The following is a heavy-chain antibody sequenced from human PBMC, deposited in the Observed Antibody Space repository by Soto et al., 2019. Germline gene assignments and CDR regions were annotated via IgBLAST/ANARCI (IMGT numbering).Heavy chain of an antibody. CDR3: ARGLRGSVLLWFGELEN. CDR2: IIPIFGTA. V-gene: IGHV1-69*01. Sequence: QVQMVQSGAEVKKPGSSVKVSCKASGGTFSSYAISWVRQAPGQGLEWMGGIIPIFGTANYAQKCQGRVTITADDSTSTAYMERSSLRSEDTAVYYCARGLRGSVLLWFGELENWGQGTLVTVSS. CDR1: GGTFSSYA. D-gene: IGHD3-10*01. J-gene: IGHJ4*02.